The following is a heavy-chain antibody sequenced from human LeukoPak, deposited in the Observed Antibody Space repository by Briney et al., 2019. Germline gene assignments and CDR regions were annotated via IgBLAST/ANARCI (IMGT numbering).Heavy chain of an antibody. V-gene: IGHV3-23*01. D-gene: IGHD2/OR15-2a*01. CDR3: ARGLVTVPTDMLLFFDH. CDR2: VSGDGLET. CDR1: GFTFRPYA. Sequence: GGSLRLSCAASGFTFRPYAMGWVRQAPGKGLEWVATVSGDGLETFYADSVKGRFTIVKDHATHTLFLDMKTLRADDTAVYYCARGLVTVPTDMLLFFDHWGQGTLVPVSS. J-gene: IGHJ4*02.